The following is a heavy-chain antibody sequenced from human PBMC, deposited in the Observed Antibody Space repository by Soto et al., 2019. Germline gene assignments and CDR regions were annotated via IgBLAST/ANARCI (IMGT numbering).Heavy chain of an antibody. CDR1: GDSVSNDNYY. J-gene: IGHJ4*02. D-gene: IGHD3-16*01. CDR3: ARSQRGRTAFTFDY. CDR2: IYYSGTT. Sequence: KTSETLSLTCAVSGDSVSNDNYYWSWIRQPPGKGREWIGYIYYSGTTKYNSYLKSRLSLSVDMSKNQFSLKLASVTAADTSLYFCARSQRGRTAFTFDYWGQGALVTVSS. V-gene: IGHV4-61*01.